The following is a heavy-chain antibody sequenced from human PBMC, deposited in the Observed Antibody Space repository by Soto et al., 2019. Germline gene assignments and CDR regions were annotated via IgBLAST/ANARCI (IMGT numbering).Heavy chain of an antibody. CDR1: GFTFSSYA. V-gene: IGHV3-23*01. Sequence: EVQLLESGGGLVQPGGSLRLSCAASGFTFSSYAMSWVRQAPGKGLEWVSAISGSGGSTYYADSVKGRFTISRDNSKNTRYLQMNSLRAEDKDVYYCAKEARRVVVAATGSSYYYYMDVWGKGTTVTVSS. J-gene: IGHJ6*03. CDR2: ISGSGGST. CDR3: AKEARRVVVAATGSSYYYYMDV. D-gene: IGHD2-15*01.